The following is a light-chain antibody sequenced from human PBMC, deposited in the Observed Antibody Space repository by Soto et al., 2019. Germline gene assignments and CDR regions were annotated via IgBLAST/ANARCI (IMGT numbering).Light chain of an antibody. V-gene: IGLV2-14*01. J-gene: IGLJ1*01. Sequence: QSVLTQPASVSGSPGQSITISCNETSSDVGGYNYVSWYQQHPGKAPKLMIYDVSNRPSGVSNRFSGSKSGNTASLTISGLQAEDEADYYCSSYTSSSSYVFGTGTKATVL. CDR2: DVS. CDR3: SSYTSSSSYV. CDR1: SSDVGGYNY.